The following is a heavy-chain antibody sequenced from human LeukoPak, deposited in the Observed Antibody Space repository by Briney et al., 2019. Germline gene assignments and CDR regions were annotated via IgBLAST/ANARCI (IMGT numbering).Heavy chain of an antibody. CDR3: ARGSRPVYNLLTGKWYFDY. V-gene: IGHV1-46*01. CDR2: INPSGVST. CDR1: GYTFTTYY. J-gene: IGHJ4*02. Sequence: ASVKVSCKASGYTFTTYYVHWVRQAPGQGLEWMGIINPSGVSTTYAQKFRGRLTMTRDMSTSTVYMELSSLRSEDTAVYYCARGSRPVYNLLTGKWYFDYWGQGTLLTVSS. D-gene: IGHD3-9*01.